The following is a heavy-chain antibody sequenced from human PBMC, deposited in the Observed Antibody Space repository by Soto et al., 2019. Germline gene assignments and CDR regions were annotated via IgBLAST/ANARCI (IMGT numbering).Heavy chain of an antibody. Sequence: GESLKISCKGSGYSFTSYWIGWVRQMPGKGLEWMGIIYPGDSDTRYSPSFQGQVTISADKSISTAYLQWSSLKASDTAMYYCARPLAAFGGVIASDAFEIWGQGTMVTVSS. V-gene: IGHV5-51*01. J-gene: IGHJ3*02. CDR1: GYSFTSYW. D-gene: IGHD3-16*02. CDR2: IYPGDSDT. CDR3: ARPLAAFGGVIASDAFEI.